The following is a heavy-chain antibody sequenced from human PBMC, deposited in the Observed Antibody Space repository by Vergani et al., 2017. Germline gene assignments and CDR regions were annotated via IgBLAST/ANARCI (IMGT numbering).Heavy chain of an antibody. CDR2: VLFDGSNE. J-gene: IGHJ4*01. Sequence: QVQLVQSGGGVVQPGGSLRLSCVASGFTFNSYGMQWVRQAPGKGLEWVAYVLFDGSNEYYADSVKGRFIVSRDNSNDALYLQMNSLITDDTAVYYCVRDLAYCHEVSYAFGGQGSVVAAS. CDR1: GFTFNSYG. V-gene: IGHV3-30*02. D-gene: IGHD2-21*01. CDR3: VRDLAYCHEVSYAF.